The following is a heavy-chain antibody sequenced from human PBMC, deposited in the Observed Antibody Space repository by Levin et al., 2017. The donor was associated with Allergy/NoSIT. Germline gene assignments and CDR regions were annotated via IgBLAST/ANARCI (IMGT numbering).Heavy chain of an antibody. Sequence: PGESLKISCAASGFTFSSYGMHWVRQAPGKGLEWVAVISYDGSNKYYADSVKGRFTISRDNSKNTLYLQMNSLRAEDTAVYYCAKDISARGVIYFDYWGQGTLVTVSS. D-gene: IGHD3-10*01. J-gene: IGHJ4*02. V-gene: IGHV3-30*18. CDR3: AKDISARGVIYFDY. CDR1: GFTFSSYG. CDR2: ISYDGSNK.